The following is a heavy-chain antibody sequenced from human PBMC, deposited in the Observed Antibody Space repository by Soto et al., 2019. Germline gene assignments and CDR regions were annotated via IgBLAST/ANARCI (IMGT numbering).Heavy chain of an antibody. V-gene: IGHV5-51*01. CDR1: GYSFTSYW. J-gene: IGHJ4*02. CDR2: IYPGDSDT. CDR3: ARQAQDSSGYYSSFDY. D-gene: IGHD3-22*01. Sequence: SCKGSGYSFTSYWIGWVRQMPGKGLEWMGIIYPGDSDTRYSPSFQGQVTISADKSISTAYLQWSSLKASDTAMYYCARQAQDSSGYYSSFDYWGQGTLVTVSS.